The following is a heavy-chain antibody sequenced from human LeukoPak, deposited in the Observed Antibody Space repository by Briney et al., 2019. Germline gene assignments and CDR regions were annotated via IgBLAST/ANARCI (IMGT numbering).Heavy chain of an antibody. CDR1: GFTFSSYA. CDR3: AKGRSAAGDIIDY. V-gene: IGHV3-23*01. CDR2: ISGSGGST. D-gene: IGHD6-13*01. J-gene: IGHJ4*02. Sequence: GGSLRLSCAASGFTFSSYAMSWVRQAPGKGLEWVSAISGSGGSTYYADSVKGRFTISRDDSKNTLYLQMNSLRAEDTAVYYCAKGRSAAGDIIDYWGQGTLVTVSS.